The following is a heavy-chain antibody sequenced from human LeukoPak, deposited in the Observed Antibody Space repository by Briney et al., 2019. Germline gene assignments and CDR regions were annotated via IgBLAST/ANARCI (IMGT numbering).Heavy chain of an antibody. V-gene: IGHV3-33*01. J-gene: IGHJ4*02. D-gene: IGHD3-22*01. Sequence: GRSLRLSCAASGFTFSSYGMHWDRQAPGKGLEWVAVIWYDGSNKYYADSVKGRFTISRDNSKNTLYLQMNSLRAEDTAVYYCARIAYYYDSSGPFDYWGQGTLVTVSS. CDR3: ARIAYYYDSSGPFDY. CDR1: GFTFSSYG. CDR2: IWYDGSNK.